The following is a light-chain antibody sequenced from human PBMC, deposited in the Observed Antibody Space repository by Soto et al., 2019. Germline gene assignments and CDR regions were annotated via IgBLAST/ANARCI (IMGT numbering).Light chain of an antibody. V-gene: IGKV3-20*01. J-gene: IGKJ1*01. CDR1: QSVSSSY. Sequence: EIVLTQSPGTLSLSPGERATLSCRASQSVSSSYLAWYQQKHGQAPRLLIYGASSRATGIPDRFSGSGSGTDFTLTISRLEPEDFAVYYCHQYGSSLRTFGQGTKVEIK. CDR3: HQYGSSLRT. CDR2: GAS.